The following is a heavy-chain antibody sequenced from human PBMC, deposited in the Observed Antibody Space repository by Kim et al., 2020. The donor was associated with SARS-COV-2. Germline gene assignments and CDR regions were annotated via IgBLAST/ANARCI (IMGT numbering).Heavy chain of an antibody. CDR2: ITKTSTTI. D-gene: IGHD3-16*01. Sequence: GGSLRPSCASSGFTFSAYDMNWVRQAPGKGLEWLSFITKTSTTIYYADSVKGRFTISRDNAKNSLYLQMDSLRDEDTAVYYCVRDRMGGAFDIWGQGTMVTVSS. CDR3: VRDRMGGAFDI. CDR1: GFTFSAYD. J-gene: IGHJ3*02. V-gene: IGHV3-48*02.